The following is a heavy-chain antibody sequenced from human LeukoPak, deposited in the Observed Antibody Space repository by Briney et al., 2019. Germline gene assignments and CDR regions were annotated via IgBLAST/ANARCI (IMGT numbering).Heavy chain of an antibody. CDR1: GGSISSYY. V-gene: IGHV4-59*01. D-gene: IGHD4-17*01. Sequence: SETLSLTCTVSGGSISSYYWSWIRQPPGKGLEWIGYIYYSGSTNYNPSLKSRVTISVDTSKNQFSLKLSSVTAADTAVYYCARVSVTTTGNWFDLWGQGTLVTVSS. CDR3: ARVSVTTTGNWFDL. CDR2: IYYSGST. J-gene: IGHJ5*02.